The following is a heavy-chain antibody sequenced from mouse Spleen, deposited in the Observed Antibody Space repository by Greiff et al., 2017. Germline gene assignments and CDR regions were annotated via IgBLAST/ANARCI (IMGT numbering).Heavy chain of an antibody. CDR3: ASGNWDPFAY. Sequence: QVQLQQSGAELARPGASVKLSCKASGYTFTSYGISWVKQRTGQGLEWIGEIYPRSGNTYYNEKFKGKATLTADKSSSTAYMELRSLTSEDSAVYFCASGNWDPFAYWGQGTLVTVSA. CDR2: IYPRSGNT. J-gene: IGHJ3*01. V-gene: IGHV1-81*01. CDR1: GYTFTSYG. D-gene: IGHD4-1*01.